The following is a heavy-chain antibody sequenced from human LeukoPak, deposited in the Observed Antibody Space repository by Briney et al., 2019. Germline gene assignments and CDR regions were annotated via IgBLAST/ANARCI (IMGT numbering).Heavy chain of an antibody. V-gene: IGHV3-23*01. CDR1: GFTFSSYA. Sequence: GGSLRLSCAASGFTFSSYAMSWVRQAPGKGLEWGSVISGSGGSSYYADSVKGRFTISRDNSKNTLYLQMNSLRAEDTAIYYCAKGSAHYWSGYQYDYYYYMDVWGKGTTVTVSS. CDR3: AKGSAHYWSGYQYDYYYYMDV. CDR2: ISGSGGSS. J-gene: IGHJ6*03. D-gene: IGHD3-3*02.